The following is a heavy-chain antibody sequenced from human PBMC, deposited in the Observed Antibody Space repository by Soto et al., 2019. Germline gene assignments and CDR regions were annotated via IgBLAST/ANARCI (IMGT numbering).Heavy chain of an antibody. Sequence: GGSLRLSCAASGFTFSNAWMNWVRQAPGKGLEWVGRIKSKTDGGTTDYAAPVKGRFTISRDDSKNTLYLQMNSLKTEDTAVYYCTTSLLRITMVRDLYGMDVWGQGTTVTVSS. J-gene: IGHJ6*02. D-gene: IGHD3-10*01. CDR3: TTSLLRITMVRDLYGMDV. CDR1: GFTFSNAW. CDR2: IKSKTDGGTT. V-gene: IGHV3-15*07.